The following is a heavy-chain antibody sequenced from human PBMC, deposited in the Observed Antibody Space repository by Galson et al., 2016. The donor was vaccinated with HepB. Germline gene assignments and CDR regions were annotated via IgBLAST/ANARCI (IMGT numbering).Heavy chain of an antibody. Sequence: SLRLSCAASEFIFSTYAMNWVRQVPGKGLEWVSYISRDSSNIYYADSVKGRFTISRDNAKNSLYLQMNSLRDEDTAMYYCARAVDTAMDFDYWGQGTLVTVSS. CDR2: ISRDSSNI. V-gene: IGHV3-48*02. CDR3: ARAVDTAMDFDY. CDR1: EFIFSTYA. D-gene: IGHD5-18*01. J-gene: IGHJ4*02.